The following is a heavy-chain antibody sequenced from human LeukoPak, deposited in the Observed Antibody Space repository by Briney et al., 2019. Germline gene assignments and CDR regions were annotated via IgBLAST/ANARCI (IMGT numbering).Heavy chain of an antibody. CDR2: IYSDNT. D-gene: IGHD5-12*01. V-gene: IGHV3-66*01. J-gene: IGHJ4*02. CDR1: GFTVSTNS. Sequence: GGSLRLSCTVSGFTVSTNSMSWVRQAPGKGLEWVSFIYSDNTHYSDSVKGRFTISRDNSKNTLYLQMNSLRAEDTAVYYCARGDGGYDSYYWGQGTLVTVSS. CDR3: ARGDGGYDSYY.